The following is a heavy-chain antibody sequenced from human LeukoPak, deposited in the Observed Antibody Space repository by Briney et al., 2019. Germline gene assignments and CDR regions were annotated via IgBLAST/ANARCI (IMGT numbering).Heavy chain of an antibody. D-gene: IGHD2-2*01. V-gene: IGHV3-21*01. CDR2: ISSSSSYI. CDR3: ASSSTSFATPFY. J-gene: IGHJ4*02. Sequence: KTGGSLRLSCAASGFTFSSYSMNWVRQAPGKGLEWVSSISSSSSYIYYADSVKGRFTISRDNAKNSLYLQMNSLRAEDTAVYYCASSSTSFATPFYWGQGTLVTVSS. CDR1: GFTFSSYS.